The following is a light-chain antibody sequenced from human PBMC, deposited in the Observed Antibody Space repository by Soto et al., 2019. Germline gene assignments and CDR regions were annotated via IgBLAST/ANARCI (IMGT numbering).Light chain of an antibody. CDR1: QSVSSD. CDR2: GAS. V-gene: IGKV3-15*01. CDR3: KQYNNWPPCT. J-gene: IGKJ4*01. Sequence: EIVMTQFPATLSVSPGERATLSCRASQSVSSDLAWYQQKPGQDTRLLIYGASTRTTGVPASLSGSGCWTKLTLTSMSLQSEDCAVYYCKQYNNWPPCTFGGGTKVEIK.